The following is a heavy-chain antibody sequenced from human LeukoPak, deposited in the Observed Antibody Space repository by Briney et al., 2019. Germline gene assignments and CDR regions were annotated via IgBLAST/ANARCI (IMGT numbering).Heavy chain of an antibody. CDR1: GGSISSYY. CDR3: ARDFRNDGWFDP. V-gene: IGHV4-59*01. Sequence: SETLSLTCTVSGGSISSYYWSWIRQPPGKGLEWIGYIYCSGSTNYNPSLKSRVTISVDTSKNHFSLNLSSVTAADTAVYYCARDFRNDGWFDPWGQGTLVTVSS. D-gene: IGHD1-1*01. J-gene: IGHJ5*02. CDR2: IYCSGST.